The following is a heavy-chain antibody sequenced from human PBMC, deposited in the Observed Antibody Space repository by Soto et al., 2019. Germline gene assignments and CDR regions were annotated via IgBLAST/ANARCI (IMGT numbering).Heavy chain of an antibody. Sequence: SVKVSCTASGGTFSSYAISWVRQAPGQGLEWMGGIIPIFGTANYAQKFQGRVTITADESTSTAYMELSSLRSEDTAVYYCARAWLVAATVYAFNIWGQGTMVTVSS. J-gene: IGHJ3*02. CDR2: IIPIFGTA. CDR1: GGTFSSYA. CDR3: ARAWLVAATVYAFNI. D-gene: IGHD2-15*01. V-gene: IGHV1-69*13.